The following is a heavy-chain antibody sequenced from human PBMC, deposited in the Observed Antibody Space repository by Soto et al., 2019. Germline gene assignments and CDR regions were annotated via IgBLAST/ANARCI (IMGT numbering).Heavy chain of an antibody. CDR1: GGTFSSYT. CDR2: IIPILGIA. J-gene: IGHJ4*02. D-gene: IGHD6-13*01. Sequence: QVQLVQSGAEVKKPGSSVKVSYKASGGTFSSYTISWVRQAPGQGLEWMGRIIPILGIANYAQKFQGRVTITADKSTSTAYMELSSLRSEDTAVYYCARDLNHSSTGYWGQGTLVTVSS. CDR3: ARDLNHSSTGY. V-gene: IGHV1-69*08.